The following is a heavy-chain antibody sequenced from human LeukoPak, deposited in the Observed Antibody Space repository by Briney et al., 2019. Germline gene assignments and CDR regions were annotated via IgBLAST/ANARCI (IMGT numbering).Heavy chain of an antibody. CDR2: ISGSGGST. D-gene: IGHD5-12*01. CDR1: GFTFSDAV. Sequence: GGSLRLSCAASGFTFSDAVMSWVRQAPGKGLEWVSAISGSGGSTYYADSVKGRFTISRDNSKNTLYLQMNSLRAEDTAVYYCAKDTRYSGYDTFDYWGQGTLVTVSS. CDR3: AKDTRYSGYDTFDY. V-gene: IGHV3-23*01. J-gene: IGHJ4*02.